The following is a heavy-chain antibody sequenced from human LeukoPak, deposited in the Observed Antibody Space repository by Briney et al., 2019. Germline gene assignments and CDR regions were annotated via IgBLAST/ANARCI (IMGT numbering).Heavy chain of an antibody. Sequence: GGSLRLSCAASGFTFSSHAMSWVRQAPGKGLEWVSAISGSGGSTYYADSVKGRFTISRDNSKNTLYLQMNSLRAEDTAVYYCAKGSVVVPAARFDYWGQGTLVTVSS. CDR2: ISGSGGST. V-gene: IGHV3-23*01. D-gene: IGHD2-2*01. CDR1: GFTFSSHA. CDR3: AKGSVVVPAARFDY. J-gene: IGHJ4*02.